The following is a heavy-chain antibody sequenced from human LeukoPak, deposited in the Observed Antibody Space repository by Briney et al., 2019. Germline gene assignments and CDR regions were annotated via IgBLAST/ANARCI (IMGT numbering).Heavy chain of an antibody. CDR3: ARDMNITVVADY. J-gene: IGHJ4*02. D-gene: IGHD2-15*01. CDR2: INPKNGRT. V-gene: IGHV1-2*02. CDR1: GYTFTAYY. Sequence: ASVKVSCKASGYTFTAYYMHSVRQAPGQGLEWMGWINPKNGRTSYAQTFQGRVTMTTDTSISTAYMELSRLSSDDTAVYYCARDMNITVVADYWGQGTLVTVSS.